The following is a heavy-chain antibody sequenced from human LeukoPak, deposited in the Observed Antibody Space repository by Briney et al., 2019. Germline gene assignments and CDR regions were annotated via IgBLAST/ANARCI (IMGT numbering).Heavy chain of an antibody. CDR3: AKDTWGYPQDAFDI. CDR1: GFTFNRFY. Sequence: PGGSLRLSCVASGFTFNRFYMTWVRQAPGKGLEWVANIKEDGGEKYYVDSVKGRFTISRDNAKNSLYLQMNSLRAEDTALYYCAKDTWGYPQDAFDIRGQGTMVTVSS. V-gene: IGHV3-7*03. CDR2: IKEDGGEK. J-gene: IGHJ3*02. D-gene: IGHD5-18*01.